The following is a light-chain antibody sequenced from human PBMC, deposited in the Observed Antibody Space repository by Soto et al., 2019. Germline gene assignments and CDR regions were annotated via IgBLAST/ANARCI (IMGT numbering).Light chain of an antibody. CDR1: SSDVGGYNY. CDR2: DVS. CDR3: CSYAGGHTSLL. J-gene: IGLJ2*01. V-gene: IGLV2-11*01. Sequence: QSALTQPRSVSGSPGQSVTISCTGTSSDVGGYNYVSWYQQHPGTVPKLMIYDVSNRPSGVPDRFSGSKSGNTASLTISGLQAEYEADYYCCSYAGGHTSLLFGRGTKVTVL.